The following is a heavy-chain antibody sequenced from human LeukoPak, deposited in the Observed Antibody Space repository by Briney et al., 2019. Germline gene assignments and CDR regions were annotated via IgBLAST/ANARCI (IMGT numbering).Heavy chain of an antibody. CDR2: ISSSGSTI. Sequence: PGGSLRLSCAASGFTFSSYEMNWVRQAPGEGLEGVSYISSSGSTIYYADSVKGRLTISRDNAKNSLYLQMNSLRAEDTAVYYCARGGYSSGWSLGYWGQGTLVTVSS. J-gene: IGHJ4*02. D-gene: IGHD6-19*01. V-gene: IGHV3-48*03. CDR1: GFTFSSYE. CDR3: ARGGYSSGWSLGY.